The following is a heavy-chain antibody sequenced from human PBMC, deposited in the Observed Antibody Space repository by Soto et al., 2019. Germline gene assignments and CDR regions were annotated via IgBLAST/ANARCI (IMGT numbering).Heavy chain of an antibody. CDR1: GGSISSYY. J-gene: IGHJ3*02. V-gene: IGHV4-59*01. CDR3: ARDSGYCSGGSCYSDAFDI. Sequence: SETLSLTCTVSGGSISSYYWSWIRQPPGKGLEWIGYIYYSGSTNYNPSLKSRVTISVDTSKNQFSLKLSSVTAADTAVYYCARDSGYCSGGSCYSDAFDIWGQGTMVTVSS. CDR2: IYYSGST. D-gene: IGHD2-15*01.